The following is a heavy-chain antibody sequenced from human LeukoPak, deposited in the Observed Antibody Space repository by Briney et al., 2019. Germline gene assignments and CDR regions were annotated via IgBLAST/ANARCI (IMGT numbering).Heavy chain of an antibody. CDR3: ARDEKFGAFDI. CDR2: ISSSSSYI. Sequence: GGSLRLSCAASGFTFSSYGMNWVRQAPGKGLEWVSSISSSSSYIYYADSVKGRFTISRDNAKNSLYLQMNSLRAEDTAVYYCARDEKFGAFDIWGQGTMVTVSS. V-gene: IGHV3-21*01. CDR1: GFTFSSYG. J-gene: IGHJ3*02. D-gene: IGHD3-10*01.